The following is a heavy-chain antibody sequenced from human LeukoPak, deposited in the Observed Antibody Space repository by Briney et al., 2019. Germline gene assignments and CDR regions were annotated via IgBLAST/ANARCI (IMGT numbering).Heavy chain of an antibody. D-gene: IGHD5-18*01. CDR1: GFTFSSYG. V-gene: IGHV3-30*18. Sequence: GRSLRLSCAASGFTFSSYGMHWVRQAPGKGLEWVAVISYDGSNKYYADSVKGRFTISRDNSKNTLYLQMNSLRAEDTAVYYCAKDWDTAMATVFDYWGQGTLVTVSS. CDR3: AKDWDTAMATVFDY. J-gene: IGHJ4*02. CDR2: ISYDGSNK.